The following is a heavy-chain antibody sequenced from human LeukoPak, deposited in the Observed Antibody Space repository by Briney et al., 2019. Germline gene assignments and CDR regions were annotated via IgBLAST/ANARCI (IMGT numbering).Heavy chain of an antibody. CDR3: ASIKGLWFGGMDV. Sequence: SETLSLTCAVYGGSFSGYYWSWIRQPPGKGLEWIGEINHSGSTNYNPSLKSRVTISVDTSKNQFSLKLSSVTAADTAVYYCASIKGLWFGGMDVWGKGTTVTVSS. CDR2: INHSGST. CDR1: GGSFSGYY. J-gene: IGHJ6*03. D-gene: IGHD3-10*01. V-gene: IGHV4-34*01.